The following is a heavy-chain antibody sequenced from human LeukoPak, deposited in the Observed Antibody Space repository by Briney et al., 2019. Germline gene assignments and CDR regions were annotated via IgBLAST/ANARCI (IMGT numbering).Heavy chain of an antibody. J-gene: IGHJ4*02. D-gene: IGHD3-22*01. CDR3: ARAGGSMYYYDSSGYSHFDY. Sequence: GASVKVSCEASGYTFTSYGISWVRQAPGQGLEWMGWISAYNGNTNYAQKLQGRVTMTTDTSTSTAYMELRSLRSDDTAVYYCARAGGSMYYYDSSGYSHFDYWGQGTLVTVSS. CDR2: ISAYNGNT. V-gene: IGHV1-18*01. CDR1: GYTFTSYG.